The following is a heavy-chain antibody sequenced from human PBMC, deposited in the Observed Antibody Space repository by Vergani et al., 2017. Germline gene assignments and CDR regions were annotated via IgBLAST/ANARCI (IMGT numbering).Heavy chain of an antibody. Sequence: QVQLQQWGAGLLKPSETLSLTCAVYGGSFSGYYWSWIRQPPGKGLEWIGEIKHSGSTNYNPSLKSRVTISVDTSKHQFSLKLSSVTAADTAVYYCASIRYSSSWYGGVDPWGQGTLVTVSS. CDR1: GGSFSGYY. CDR2: IKHSGST. CDR3: ASIRYSSSWYGGVDP. J-gene: IGHJ5*02. V-gene: IGHV4-34*01. D-gene: IGHD6-13*01.